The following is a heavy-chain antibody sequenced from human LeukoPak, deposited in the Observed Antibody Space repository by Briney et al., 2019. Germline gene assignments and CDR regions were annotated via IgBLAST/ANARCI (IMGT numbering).Heavy chain of an antibody. V-gene: IGHV4-34*01. CDR1: GGSFSGYY. D-gene: IGHD6-6*01. CDR2: INHSGST. J-gene: IGHJ6*02. CDR3: ARGSSHSSSSGRRSYYYYGMDV. Sequence: SETLSLTCAVYGGSFSGYYWSWIRQPPGKGLEWIGEINHSGSTNYNPSLKSRVTISVDTSKNQFSLKLSPVTAADTAVYYCARGSSHSSSSGRRSYYYYGMDVWGQGTTVTVSS.